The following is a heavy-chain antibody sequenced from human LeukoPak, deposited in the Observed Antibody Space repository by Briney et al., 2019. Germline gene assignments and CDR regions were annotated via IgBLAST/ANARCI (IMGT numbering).Heavy chain of an antibody. CDR3: ARGIGATGLYFDY. V-gene: IGHV3-30-3*01. J-gene: IGHJ4*02. CDR2: ISYDGSNK. CDR1: GFTFSSYA. Sequence: GGSLRLSCAASGFTFSSYAMHWVRQAPGKGLEWVAVISYDGSNKYYADSVKGRFTISRDNSTNSLYLQMNSLRVEDTAVYYCARGIGATGLYFDYWGQGTLVTVSS. D-gene: IGHD6-13*01.